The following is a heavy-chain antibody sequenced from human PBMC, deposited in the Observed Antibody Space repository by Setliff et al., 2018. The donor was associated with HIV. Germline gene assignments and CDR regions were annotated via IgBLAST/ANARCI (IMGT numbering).Heavy chain of an antibody. Sequence: PSETLSLTCSVSGGPIRSGDYYWTWIRQPAGKGLEWIGHTYISGNSNYNPSLKSRVTISIDTSKNQFSLKLSSVTAADTAVYYCARDLRDLSDYGDAYYYYMDVWGKGTKVTVSS. CDR2: TYISGNS. V-gene: IGHV4-61*09. CDR1: GGPIRSGDYY. CDR3: ARDLRDLSDYGDAYYYYMDV. D-gene: IGHD2-21*02. J-gene: IGHJ6*03.